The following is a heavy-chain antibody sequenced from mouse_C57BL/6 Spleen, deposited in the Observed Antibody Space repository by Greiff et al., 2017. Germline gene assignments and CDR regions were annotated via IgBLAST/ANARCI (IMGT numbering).Heavy chain of an antibody. CDR3: TRSALGAMDY. V-gene: IGHV14-4*01. CDR1: GFNIKDDY. J-gene: IGHJ4*01. Sequence: VQLKQSGAELVRPGASVKLSCTASGFNIKDDYMHWVKQRPEQGLEWIGWIDPENGDTEYASKFQGKATITADTSSNTAYLQLSSLTSEDTAVYYCTRSALGAMDYWGQGTSVTVSS. D-gene: IGHD6-1*01. CDR2: IDPENGDT.